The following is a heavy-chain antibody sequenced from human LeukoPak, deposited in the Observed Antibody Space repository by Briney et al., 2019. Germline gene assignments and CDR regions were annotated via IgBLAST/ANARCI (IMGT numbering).Heavy chain of an antibody. Sequence: GGSLRLSCAASGFTFSSYAMHWVRQAPGKGLEWVAVISYDGSNKYYADSVKGRFTISRDNSKNSLYLQMNSLRAEDTAVYYCARRSGVAGSAFDIWGQGTMVTVSS. J-gene: IGHJ3*02. V-gene: IGHV3-30*07. CDR3: ARRSGVAGSAFDI. D-gene: IGHD6-19*01. CDR1: GFTFSSYA. CDR2: ISYDGSNK.